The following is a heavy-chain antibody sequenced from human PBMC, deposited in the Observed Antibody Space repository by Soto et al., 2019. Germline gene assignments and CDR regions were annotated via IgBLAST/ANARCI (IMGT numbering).Heavy chain of an antibody. Sequence: ASVKVSCKASGYTFTGHYIHWVRQAPEQGPEWMGEIGPESGATRYAEKFQGRVTMTLDTSITTVYMELKNLSPDDTAVYYCGRGRSGQRVVFYWGQGTTVTVYS. D-gene: IGHD1-26*01. CDR3: GRGRSGQRVVFY. CDR2: IGPESGAT. V-gene: IGHV1-2*02. J-gene: IGHJ4*02. CDR1: GYTFTGHY.